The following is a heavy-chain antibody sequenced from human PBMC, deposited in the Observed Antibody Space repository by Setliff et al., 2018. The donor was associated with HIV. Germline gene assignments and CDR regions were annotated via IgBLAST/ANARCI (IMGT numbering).Heavy chain of an antibody. D-gene: IGHD3-22*01. V-gene: IGHV4-39*01. Sequence: SETLSLTCTVSGGSISSSSYYWGWIRQPPGKGLEWIGNIYYSGSTYYNPSLKSRVTISVGTSENQFSLRLNSVTAADTAVYYCARYRYYYDSSGYGRWFDPWGQGTLVTVSS. CDR2: IYYSGST. J-gene: IGHJ5*02. CDR1: GGSISSSSYY. CDR3: ARYRYYYDSSGYGRWFDP.